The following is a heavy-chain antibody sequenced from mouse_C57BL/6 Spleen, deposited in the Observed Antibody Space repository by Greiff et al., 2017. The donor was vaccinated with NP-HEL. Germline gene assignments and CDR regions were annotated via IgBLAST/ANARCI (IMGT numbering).Heavy chain of an antibody. D-gene: IGHD1-1*01. Sequence: EVKLMESGGGLVKPGGSLKLSCAASGFTFSDYGMHWVRQAPEKGLEWVAYISSGSSTIYYADTVKGRFTISRDNAKNTLFLQMTILRSEDTAMYYCARGAYYYGSIHAMDYWGQGTSVTVSS. CDR3: ARGAYYYGSIHAMDY. V-gene: IGHV5-17*01. CDR1: GFTFSDYG. J-gene: IGHJ4*01. CDR2: ISSGSSTI.